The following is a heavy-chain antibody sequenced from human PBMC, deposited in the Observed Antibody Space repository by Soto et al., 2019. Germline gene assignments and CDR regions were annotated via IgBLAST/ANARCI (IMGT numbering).Heavy chain of an antibody. CDR2: ISGPGTVI. Sequence: QMQLVEFGGGLVRSGGSLRLSCVSSGFTFSDYYMHWMRLAPGKGLEWVSYISGPGTVISYADSVKGRFTISRDNAKDSLFLHLNNLRAEDTALYYCARGKYPGSVDVWGQGTMVSVSS. CDR1: GFTFSDYY. CDR3: ARGKYPGSVDV. J-gene: IGHJ3*01. V-gene: IGHV3-11*01.